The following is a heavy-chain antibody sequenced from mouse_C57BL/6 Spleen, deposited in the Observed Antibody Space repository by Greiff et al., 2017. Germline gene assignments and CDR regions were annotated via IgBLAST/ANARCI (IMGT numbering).Heavy chain of an antibody. CDR3: ARTYYYGSNWYFEV. V-gene: IGHV1-80*01. Sequence: QVQLKESGAELVKPGASVKISCKASGYAFSSYWMNWVKQRPGKGLEWIGQIYPGDGDTNYNGKFKGKATLTADKASSTAYMQLSSLTSEDAAVYFCARTYYYGSNWYFEVWGTGTTVTVSS. CDR2: IYPGDGDT. CDR1: GYAFSSYW. J-gene: IGHJ1*03. D-gene: IGHD1-1*01.